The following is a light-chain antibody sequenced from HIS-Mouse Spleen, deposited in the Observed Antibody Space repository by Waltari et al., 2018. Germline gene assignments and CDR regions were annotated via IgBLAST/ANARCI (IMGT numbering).Light chain of an antibody. V-gene: IGLV3-1*01. CDR2: QDS. CDR1: KLGDKY. CDR3: QAWDSSI. J-gene: IGLJ2*01. Sequence: SYELTQPPSVSVSPGQTASIPCSGDKLGDKYACWYQQKPGQSPVLVIYQDSKRPSGIPERFSGSNSGNTATLTISGTQAMDEADYYCQAWDSSIFGGGTKLTVL.